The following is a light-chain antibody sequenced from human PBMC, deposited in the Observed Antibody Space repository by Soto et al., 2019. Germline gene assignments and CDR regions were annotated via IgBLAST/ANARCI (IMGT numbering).Light chain of an antibody. CDR2: EVT. CDR1: SSDVGLYNY. CDR3: SSYTSSNTLI. J-gene: IGLJ2*01. Sequence: QSALTQPRSVSGSPGQSVTISCTGTSSDVGLYNYVSWYQQEAGKAPKVMIYEVTNRPSGVSNRFSGSKSGNTASLTISGLQAEDEADYYCSSYTSSNTLIFGGGTKLTVL. V-gene: IGLV2-14*01.